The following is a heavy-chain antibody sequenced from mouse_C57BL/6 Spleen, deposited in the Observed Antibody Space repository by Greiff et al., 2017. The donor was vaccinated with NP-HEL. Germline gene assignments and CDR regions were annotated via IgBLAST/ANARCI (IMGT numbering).Heavy chain of an antibody. CDR3: TAGTVEVESPYWYIDV. D-gene: IGHD1-3*01. J-gene: IGHJ1*03. CDR2: IYPGNSDT. CDR1: GYTFTSYW. V-gene: IGHV1-5*01. Sequence: VQLKESGTVLARPGASVKMSCKTSGYTFTSYWMHWVKQRPGQGLEWIGAIYPGNSDTSYNQKFKGKAKLTAVTSASTAYMELSSLTSEDSAVYYCTAGTVEVESPYWYIDVWGTGTTVTVSS.